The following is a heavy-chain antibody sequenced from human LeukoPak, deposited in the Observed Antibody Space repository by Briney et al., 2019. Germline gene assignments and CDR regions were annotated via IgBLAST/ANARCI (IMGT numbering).Heavy chain of an antibody. CDR2: IYYSGST. Sequence: SETLSLTCTVSGGSISSYYWTWIRQPPGKGLEWIGYIYYSGSTNYNPSLKSRVTISVDTSKNQFSLKLSSVTAADTAVYYCAREGWYYYDSSGENAFDIWGQGTMVTVSS. J-gene: IGHJ3*02. CDR3: AREGWYYYDSSGENAFDI. D-gene: IGHD3-22*01. V-gene: IGHV4-59*01. CDR1: GGSISSYY.